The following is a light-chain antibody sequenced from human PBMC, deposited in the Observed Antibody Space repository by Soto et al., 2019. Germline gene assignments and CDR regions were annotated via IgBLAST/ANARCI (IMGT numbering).Light chain of an antibody. V-gene: IGLV1-40*01. CDR2: GNS. J-gene: IGLJ1*01. CDR3: QSYDRSLSAI. CDR1: SSNIGAGYD. Sequence: QSVLTQPPSVSGAPGQRVTISCTGRSSNIGAGYDVHWYQQLPGTAPKLLIYGNSNRPSAVPDRFSGSTSGTSASLAITGLQAEDEADYYCQSYDRSLSAIFGNRTKVTV.